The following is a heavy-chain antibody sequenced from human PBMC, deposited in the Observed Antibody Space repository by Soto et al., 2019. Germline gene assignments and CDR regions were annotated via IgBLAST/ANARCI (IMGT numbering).Heavy chain of an antibody. CDR3: AKDYYSSSWYISYGMDV. CDR2: ISGSGGST. CDR1: GFTLSSYA. J-gene: IGHJ6*02. D-gene: IGHD6-13*01. V-gene: IGHV3-23*01. Sequence: PGGSLRLSCAASGFTLSSYAMSWVRHAPGKGLEWVSAISGSGGSTYYADSVKGRFTISRDNSKNTLYLQMNSLRAEDTAVYYCAKDYYSSSWYISYGMDVWGQGTTVTVSS.